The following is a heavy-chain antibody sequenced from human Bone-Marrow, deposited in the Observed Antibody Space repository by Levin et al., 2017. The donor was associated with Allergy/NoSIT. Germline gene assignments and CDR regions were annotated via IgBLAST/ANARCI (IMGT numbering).Heavy chain of an antibody. CDR2: IYSGGST. D-gene: IGHD6-13*01. CDR1: GFTVDTTY. V-gene: IGHV3-53*01. Sequence: QPGGSLRLSCAASGFTVDTTYMTWVRQAPGKGLEWVSVIYSGGSTYSADSVKGRFTISRDSSENTVYLQMNNLRAEDSAVYYCARRHYPASAVNWYFDLWGRGTLVTVSS. J-gene: IGHJ2*01. CDR3: ARRHYPASAVNWYFDL.